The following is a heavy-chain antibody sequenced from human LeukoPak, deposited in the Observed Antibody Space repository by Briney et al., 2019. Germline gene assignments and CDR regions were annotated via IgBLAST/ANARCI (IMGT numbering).Heavy chain of an antibody. CDR3: ASETIFGGPRDY. CDR1: GFTVSSNY. Sequence: GGSLRLSCAASGFTVSSNYMSWVRQAPGKGLEWGSVIYSGGSTYYAHSVNGRFTISRNHSKNTLYLQMNSLRAEDTAVYYCASETIFGGPRDYWGQGTLVTVSS. J-gene: IGHJ4*02. V-gene: IGHV3-66*02. CDR2: IYSGGST. D-gene: IGHD3-3*01.